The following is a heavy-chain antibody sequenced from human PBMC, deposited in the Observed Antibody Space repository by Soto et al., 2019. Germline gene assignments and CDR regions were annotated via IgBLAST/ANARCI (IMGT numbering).Heavy chain of an antibody. D-gene: IGHD5-18*01. V-gene: IGHV1-69*06. J-gene: IGHJ4*02. Sequence: QVQLVQSGAEVKKPGSSVKVSCKASGGTFSSYAISWVRQAPGQGLEWMGGIIPIFGTANYAQKFQGRVTITADKSTSTAYMELSTLGDEDTAVYYCATLGGTAMVKIDYWGKGTLVTVSS. CDR3: ATLGGTAMVKIDY. CDR1: GGTFSSYA. CDR2: IIPIFGTA.